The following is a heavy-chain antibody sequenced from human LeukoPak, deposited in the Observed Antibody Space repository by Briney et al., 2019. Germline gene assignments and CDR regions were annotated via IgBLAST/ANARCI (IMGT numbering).Heavy chain of an antibody. Sequence: PSETLSLTCTVSGVSIITYYWSWIRQPPGKGLEWIGYIYYSGNTNYNPSLKSRVTISVDTSENQFSLKLSSVTAADTAVYYCARAYTSWSFDYWGQGTLVTVSS. V-gene: IGHV4-59*01. CDR1: GVSIITYY. CDR3: ARAYTSWSFDY. J-gene: IGHJ4*02. CDR2: IYYSGNT. D-gene: IGHD2-2*02.